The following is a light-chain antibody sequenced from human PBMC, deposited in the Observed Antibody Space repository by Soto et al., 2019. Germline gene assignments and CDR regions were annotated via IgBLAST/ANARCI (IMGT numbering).Light chain of an antibody. CDR2: KAS. CDR1: QSISSW. Sequence: DIQMTQSPSTLSASVGDRVTITCRASQSISSWLAWYQQKSGKAPKLLIYKASSLESGVPSRFSGSGSGTEFTLTISSLPPDDFATYYCQQYDSYSYTFGQGTKLEIK. V-gene: IGKV1-5*03. CDR3: QQYDSYSYT. J-gene: IGKJ2*01.